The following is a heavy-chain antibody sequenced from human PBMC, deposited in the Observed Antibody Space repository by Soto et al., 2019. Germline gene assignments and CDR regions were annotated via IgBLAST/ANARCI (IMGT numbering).Heavy chain of an antibody. CDR1: GGSVSSGSYY. CDR3: ASPLYSYGPMDV. V-gene: IGHV4-61*01. D-gene: IGHD5-18*01. J-gene: IGHJ6*02. Sequence: QVQLQESGPGLVKPSETLSLTCTVSGGSVSSGSYYWSWIRQPPGKGLEWIGYIYYSGSTNYNPSLKSRVPISVDTSKNQFSLKLSSVTAADTAVYYCASPLYSYGPMDVWGQGTTVTVSS. CDR2: IYYSGST.